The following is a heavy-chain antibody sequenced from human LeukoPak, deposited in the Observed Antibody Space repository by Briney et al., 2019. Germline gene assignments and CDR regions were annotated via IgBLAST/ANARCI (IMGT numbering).Heavy chain of an antibody. CDR2: IIRWSDNAI. J-gene: IGHJ4*02. D-gene: IGHD2-21*01. CDR1: GFIFRRYS. Sequence: GGSLTLSCSASGFIFRRYSVKWVRQAPGERLEGGSFIIRWSDNAIYYADSAKGRFTISRHNAKNSLYLDMDSLRAEDTATYYCARVPWQAYGEFEFWGVGTQVTVSS. CDR3: ARVPWQAYGEFEF. V-gene: IGHV3-48*01.